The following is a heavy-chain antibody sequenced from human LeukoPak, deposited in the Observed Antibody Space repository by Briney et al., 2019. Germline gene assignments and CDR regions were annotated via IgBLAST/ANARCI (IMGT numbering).Heavy chain of an antibody. CDR1: GFTFSNYW. CDR2: IKQDGSEI. D-gene: IGHD3-22*01. Sequence: GGSLRLSCAASGFTFSNYWMSWVRQAPGKGLEWVANIKQDGSEIYYVDSVKGRFTISRDYARNSLYLQMNSLRAEDTAVYYCARVSITTCLDYWGQGTLVTVSS. J-gene: IGHJ4*02. CDR3: ARVSITTCLDY. V-gene: IGHV3-7*04.